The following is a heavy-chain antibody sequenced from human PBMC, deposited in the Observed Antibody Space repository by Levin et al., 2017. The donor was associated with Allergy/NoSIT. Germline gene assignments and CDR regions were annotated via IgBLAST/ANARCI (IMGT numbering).Heavy chain of an antibody. V-gene: IGHV3-33*01. CDR3: AREDFWSGYIHQKYGMGL. CDR2: IWYDGSNK. J-gene: IGHJ6*02. Sequence: GGSLRLSCEGSGFIFSNSAIHWVRQAPGKGLEWVAAIWYDGSNKHYADSAKGRFTISRENCKNTVYLQMNSLRAEDTALYYCAREDFWSGYIHQKYGMGLWGQGTTVTVS. D-gene: IGHD3-3*01. CDR1: GFIFSNSA.